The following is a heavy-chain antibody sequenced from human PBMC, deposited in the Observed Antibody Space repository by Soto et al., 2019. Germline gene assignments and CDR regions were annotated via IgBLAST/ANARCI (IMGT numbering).Heavy chain of an antibody. CDR2: IWYDGSNK. D-gene: IGHD3-3*01. CDR3: ARAYYDFWSGYKNYYYYYGMDV. V-gene: IGHV3-33*01. Sequence: PGGSLRLSCAASGFTFSSYGMHWVRQAPGKGLEWVAVIWYDGSNKYYADSVKGRFTISRDNSKNTLYLQMNSLRAEDTAVYYCARAYYDFWSGYKNYYYYYGMDVWGQGTTVTVSS. CDR1: GFTFSSYG. J-gene: IGHJ6*02.